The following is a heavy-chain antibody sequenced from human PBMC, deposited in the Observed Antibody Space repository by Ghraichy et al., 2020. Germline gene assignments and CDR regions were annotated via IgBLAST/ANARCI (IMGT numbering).Heavy chain of an antibody. CDR3: AKSSRHIDYYDSSGFDY. Sequence: GESLNISCAASGFTFSSYAMSWVRQAPGKGLEWVSAISGSGGSTYYADSVKGRFTISRDNSKNTLYLQMNSLRAEDTAVYYCAKSSRHIDYYDSSGFDYWGQGTLVTVSS. V-gene: IGHV3-23*01. D-gene: IGHD3-22*01. CDR1: GFTFSSYA. CDR2: ISGSGGST. J-gene: IGHJ4*02.